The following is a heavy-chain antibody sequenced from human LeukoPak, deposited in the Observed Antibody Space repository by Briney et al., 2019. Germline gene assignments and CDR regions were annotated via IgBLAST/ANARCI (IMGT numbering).Heavy chain of an antibody. CDR3: TTRILTGDFDY. CDR2: VKGKTDGGTT. J-gene: IGHJ4*02. D-gene: IGHD7-27*01. CDR1: GFTFTNAW. V-gene: IGHV3-15*01. Sequence: GGSLRLSCAASGFTFTNAWMSWVRQAPGKGLEWVGRVKGKTDGGTTGYAAPVKSRFTISRDDSKNTMYLQMNSLKTEDTAMYYCTTRILTGDFDYWGEGTLVTVSS.